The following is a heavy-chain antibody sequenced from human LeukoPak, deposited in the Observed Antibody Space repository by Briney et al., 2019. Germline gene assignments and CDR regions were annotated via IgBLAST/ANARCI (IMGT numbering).Heavy chain of an antibody. D-gene: IGHD6-19*01. CDR1: GYTFTGYY. Sequence: ASVKVSCKASGYTFTGYYMHWVRQAPGQGLEWMGWINPNSGGTNYAQKFQGRVTMTRDTSISTAYMELSRLRSDDTAVYYCARVGSGWQKRNFDYWGQGTLVTVSS. J-gene: IGHJ4*02. CDR2: INPNSGGT. CDR3: ARVGSGWQKRNFDY. V-gene: IGHV1-2*02.